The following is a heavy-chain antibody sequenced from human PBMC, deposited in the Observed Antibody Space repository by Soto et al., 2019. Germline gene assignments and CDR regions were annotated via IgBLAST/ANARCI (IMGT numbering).Heavy chain of an antibody. CDR1: GFTFSSYG. CDR3: ARQGSPNYGMDV. V-gene: IGHV3-33*01. Sequence: QVQLVESGGGVVQPGRSLRLSCAASGFTFSSYGMHWVRQAPGKGLEWVAVIWYDGSNKYYADSVKGRFTISRDNYKNTLYLQMNSLRAEDTAVYYCARQGSPNYGMDVWGQGTTVTVSS. J-gene: IGHJ6*02. CDR2: IWYDGSNK.